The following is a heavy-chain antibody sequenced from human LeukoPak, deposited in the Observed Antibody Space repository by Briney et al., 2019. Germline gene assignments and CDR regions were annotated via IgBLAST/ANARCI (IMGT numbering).Heavy chain of an antibody. V-gene: IGHV4-59*01. CDR2: IYYSGSI. J-gene: IGHJ3*02. D-gene: IGHD3-16*01. Sequence: SETLSLTCTVSGGSISGYYWSWIRQPPGKGLEWIGYIYYSGSINYNPSLKSRVSISVDTSKNQFSLKLSSVTAADTAVYYCARGERLGPDIWGQGIMVTVSS. CDR1: GGSISGYY. CDR3: ARGERLGPDI.